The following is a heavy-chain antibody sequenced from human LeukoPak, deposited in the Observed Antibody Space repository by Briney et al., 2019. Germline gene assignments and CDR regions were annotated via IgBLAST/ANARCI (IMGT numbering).Heavy chain of an antibody. CDR2: ISYDGSNK. V-gene: IGHV3-30*18. Sequence: GRSLRLSCAASGLTFSSNAMHWVRQAPGQGLEWVAVISYDGSNKYYADSVKGRFAISRDNSKSRLYLQMNGLRAEDTAVYYCAKDITGVGVAGQFHNWGQGTLVTVSS. CDR1: GLTFSSNA. D-gene: IGHD6-19*01. J-gene: IGHJ4*02. CDR3: AKDITGVGVAGQFHN.